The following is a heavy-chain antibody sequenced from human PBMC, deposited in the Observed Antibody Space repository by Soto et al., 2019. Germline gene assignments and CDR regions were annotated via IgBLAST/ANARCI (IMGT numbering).Heavy chain of an antibody. V-gene: IGHV3-21*01. CDR3: ARDGGVAATLANYFDY. CDR2: MSRSSRYI. J-gene: IGHJ4*02. Sequence: SGGSLRLSCAASGFTFNSYSMNWVRQAPGKGLEWVSSMSRSSRYIYYADSVKGRFTTSRDNARNSVYLQMNSLRAEDTAVYYCARDGGVAATLANYFDYWGQGTLVTVSS. CDR1: GFTFNSYS. D-gene: IGHD2-15*01.